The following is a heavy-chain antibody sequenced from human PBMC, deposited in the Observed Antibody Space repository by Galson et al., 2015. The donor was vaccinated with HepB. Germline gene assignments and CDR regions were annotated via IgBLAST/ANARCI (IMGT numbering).Heavy chain of an antibody. Sequence: SLRLSCAASGFALSDSAIHWVRQASGKGLEWLGRIRSNTYNYATLYTASVKGRFTISRDDSKNTAYLQMNSLKTEDTALYFCTRAAATGTYIFDVWGRGTTVIVSS. CDR2: IRSNTYNYAT. CDR1: GFALSDSA. D-gene: IGHD1-7*01. CDR3: TRAAATGTYIFDV. V-gene: IGHV3-73*01. J-gene: IGHJ3*01.